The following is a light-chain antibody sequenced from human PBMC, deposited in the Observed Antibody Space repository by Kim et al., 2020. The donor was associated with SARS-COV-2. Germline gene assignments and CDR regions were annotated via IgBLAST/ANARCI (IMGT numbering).Light chain of an antibody. J-gene: IGKJ2*01. V-gene: IGKV3-15*01. CDR3: QQYNNWPYT. CDR1: PSVSSN. CDR2: GAS. Sequence: VAPGEGATLSCRASPSVSSNLVWYQQKPGQAPRLLIYGASFRATGIPARFSGSGSGTEFTLTISSLQSEDFAVYYCQQYNNWPYTFGQGTKLEI.